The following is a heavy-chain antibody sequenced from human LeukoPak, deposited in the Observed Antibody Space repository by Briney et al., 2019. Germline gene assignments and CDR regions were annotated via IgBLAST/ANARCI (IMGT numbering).Heavy chain of an antibody. Sequence: SETLSLTCAVYGGSFSGYYWSWIRQPPGKGLEWIGEINHSGSTNYNPSLKSRVTISVDTSKNQFSLKLSSVTAADTAVYYCAGGVDLIAAAGPYFDYWGQGTLVTVSS. V-gene: IGHV4-34*01. D-gene: IGHD6-13*01. CDR2: INHSGST. J-gene: IGHJ4*02. CDR1: GGSFSGYY. CDR3: AGGVDLIAAAGPYFDY.